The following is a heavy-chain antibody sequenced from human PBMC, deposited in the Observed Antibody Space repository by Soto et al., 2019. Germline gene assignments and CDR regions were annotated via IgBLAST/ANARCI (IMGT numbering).Heavy chain of an antibody. CDR1: GGSISSSTYY. CDR3: ALAAAGTGLFDY. V-gene: IGHV4-39*07. CDR2: FFIGGNT. Sequence: PSETLSLTCTVSGGSISSSTYYWGWMRQPPGKGLEWIASFFIGGNTYYNPSLKSRVTISVDTSKNQFSLKLSSVTAADTAVYYCALAAAGTGLFDYWGQGTLVTVSS. D-gene: IGHD6-13*01. J-gene: IGHJ4*02.